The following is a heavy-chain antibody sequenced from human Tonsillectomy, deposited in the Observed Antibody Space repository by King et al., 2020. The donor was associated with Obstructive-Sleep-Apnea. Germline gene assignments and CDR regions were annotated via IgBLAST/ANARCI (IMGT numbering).Heavy chain of an antibody. V-gene: IGHV4-30-4*01. D-gene: IGHD3-10*01. CDR3: ARWRGGSGNIDY. CDR1: GGSINSGDYY. Sequence: VQLQESGPGLVKPSQTLSLTCTVSGGSINSGDYYWTWIRQPPGKGLEWIGFIYHSGSTYFNPSLRSRVTVSIDTSRNQFSLNLNSVTAAATAVYFCARWRGGSGNIDYWGQGILVTVSS. CDR2: IYHSGST. J-gene: IGHJ4*02.